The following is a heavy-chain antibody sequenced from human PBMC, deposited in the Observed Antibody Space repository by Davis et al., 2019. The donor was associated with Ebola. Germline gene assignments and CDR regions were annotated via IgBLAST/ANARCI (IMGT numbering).Heavy chain of an antibody. CDR2: ISGSGGST. J-gene: IGHJ5*02. Sequence: GESLKISCAASGFTFSSYAMSWVRQAPGKGLEWVSAISGSGGSTYYADSVKGRFTISRDNSKNTLYLQMNSLRAEDTAVYYCAKDLMTYCSSTSCFTGWFDPWGQGTLVTVSS. CDR1: GFTFSSYA. D-gene: IGHD2-2*02. CDR3: AKDLMTYCSSTSCFTGWFDP. V-gene: IGHV3-23*01.